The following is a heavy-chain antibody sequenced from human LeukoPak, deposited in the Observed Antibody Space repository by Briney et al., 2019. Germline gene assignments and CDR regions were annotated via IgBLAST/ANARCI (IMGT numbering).Heavy chain of an antibody. CDR1: AFTASSNY. CDR3: ARDGNNYAMDV. Sequence: GGSMRPSSAASAFTASSNYMSCVRQAPGKGLGWVSVIYIGGGTYYADSVKGRFTITRHNSKNTLYLQMNSLRAEDTAVYYCARDGNNYAMDVWGQGTTVTVSS. J-gene: IGHJ6*02. D-gene: IGHD1-1*01. CDR2: IYIGGGT. V-gene: IGHV3-53*04.